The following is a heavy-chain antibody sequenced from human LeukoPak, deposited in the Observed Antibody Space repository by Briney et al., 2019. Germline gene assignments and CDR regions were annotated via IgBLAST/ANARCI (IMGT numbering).Heavy chain of an antibody. D-gene: IGHD2-2*01. CDR2: IYYSGST. J-gene: IGHJ5*02. CDR3: AGVVPAVRGGFDP. V-gene: IGHV4-59*01. CDR1: GGSISSYY. Sequence: PSETLSLTCAVSGGSISSYYRSWVRQPPGKGLEWIGHIYYSGSTKYNPSLKSRVTISLDTSKNQFSPKLSSLTPPGTAAFYCAGVVPAVRGGFDPWGQGTLVTVSS.